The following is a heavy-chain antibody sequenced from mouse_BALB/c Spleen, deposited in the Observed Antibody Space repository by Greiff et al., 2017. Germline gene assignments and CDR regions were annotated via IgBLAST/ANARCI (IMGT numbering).Heavy chain of an antibody. D-gene: IGHD2-3*01. J-gene: IGHJ2*01. CDR3: ARSDGYYLDY. CDR2: ISYSGST. V-gene: IGHV3-2*02. Sequence: DVKLVESGPGLVKPSQSLSLTCTVTGYSITSDYAWNWIRQFPGNKLEWMGYISYSGSTSYNPSLKSRISITRDTSKNQFFLQLNSVTTEDTATYYCARSDGYYLDYWGQGTTLTVSS. CDR1: GYSITSDYA.